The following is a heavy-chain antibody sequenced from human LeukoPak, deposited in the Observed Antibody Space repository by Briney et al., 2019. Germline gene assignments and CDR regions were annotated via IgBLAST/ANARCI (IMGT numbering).Heavy chain of an antibody. Sequence: SETLSLTCTVSGGSISSYYWSWIRQPPGKGLEWIGYIYYSGSTNYNPSLKSRVTISVDTSKNQFSLKLSSVTAADTAVYYCARSPREMATNNWYFDLWGRGTLVTVSS. D-gene: IGHD5-24*01. CDR2: IYYSGST. J-gene: IGHJ2*01. CDR3: ARSPREMATNNWYFDL. V-gene: IGHV4-59*01. CDR1: GGSISSYY.